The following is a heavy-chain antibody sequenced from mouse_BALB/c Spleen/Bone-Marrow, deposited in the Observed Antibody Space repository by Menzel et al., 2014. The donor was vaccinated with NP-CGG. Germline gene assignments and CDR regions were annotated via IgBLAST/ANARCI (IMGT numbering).Heavy chain of an antibody. CDR3: ARFGYYGSPYTMDY. CDR2: INPDNDGT. Sequence: EVKLMESGPEVVKPGASVKMSCKASGYTFTSYVLHWVKQKPGQGLERIGYINPDNDGTKYNEKFKGKATLTSDKSSRTAYMELSSLTSEDSTVYYCARFGYYGSPYTMDYWGQGTSVTVSS. V-gene: IGHV1-14*01. D-gene: IGHD1-1*01. J-gene: IGHJ4*01. CDR1: GYTFTSYV.